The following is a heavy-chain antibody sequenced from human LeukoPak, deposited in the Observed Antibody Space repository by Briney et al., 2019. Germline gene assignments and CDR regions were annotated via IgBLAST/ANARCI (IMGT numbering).Heavy chain of an antibody. J-gene: IGHJ4*02. D-gene: IGHD5-18*01. CDR1: GGTFSSYA. Sequence: SVKVSCKASGGTFSSYAISWVRQAPGQGLEWMGGIIPIFGTANYAQKFQGRVTITADESTSTAHMELSSLRSEDTAVYYCARPHLLYSYGAAFDYWGQGTLVTVSS. V-gene: IGHV1-69*13. CDR3: ARPHLLYSYGAAFDY. CDR2: IIPIFGTA.